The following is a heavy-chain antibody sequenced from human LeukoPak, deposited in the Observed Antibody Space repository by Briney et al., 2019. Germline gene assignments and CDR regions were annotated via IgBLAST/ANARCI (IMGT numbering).Heavy chain of an antibody. J-gene: IGHJ5*02. CDR3: ASDRIGAVNWFDP. CDR2: IIPIFGTA. V-gene: IGHV1-69*05. CDR1: GGTFSSYA. D-gene: IGHD2/OR15-2a*01. Sequence: ASVKVSCKASGGTFSSYAISWVRQAPGQGLEWMGGIIPIFGTANYAQKFQGRVTITTDESTSTAYMELSSLRSEDTAVYYCASDRIGAVNWFDPWGQGTLVTVSS.